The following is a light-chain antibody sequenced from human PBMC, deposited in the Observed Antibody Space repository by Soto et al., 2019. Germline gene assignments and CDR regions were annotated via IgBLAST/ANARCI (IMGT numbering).Light chain of an antibody. Sequence: EIVLTQSPGTLSLSPGERATLSCRASQSVSSSWLAWYQQKPGQAPRLLIYGASSRATGIPDRFSGSGSGTDFTLTISRLEPEDSEVFYCQQYGSSPWTFGQGTKVEIK. V-gene: IGKV3-20*01. J-gene: IGKJ1*01. CDR2: GAS. CDR3: QQYGSSPWT. CDR1: QSVSSSW.